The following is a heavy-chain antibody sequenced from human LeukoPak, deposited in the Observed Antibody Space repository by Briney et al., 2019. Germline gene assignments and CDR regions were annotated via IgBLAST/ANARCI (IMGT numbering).Heavy chain of an antibody. D-gene: IGHD5-12*01. Sequence: SETLSLTCTVSGYSISSGYYWGWIRQPPGKGLEWIGSIYHSGSTYYNPSLKSRVTISVDTSKNQFSLKLSSVTAADTAVYYCARARPRMGYSGYDPWRAFDIWGQGTMVTVSS. V-gene: IGHV4-38-2*02. CDR2: IYHSGST. J-gene: IGHJ3*02. CDR3: ARARPRMGYSGYDPWRAFDI. CDR1: GYSISSGYY.